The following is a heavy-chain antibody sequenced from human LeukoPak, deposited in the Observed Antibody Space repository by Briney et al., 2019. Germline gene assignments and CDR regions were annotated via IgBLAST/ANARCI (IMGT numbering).Heavy chain of an antibody. CDR1: GFTFSSYG. D-gene: IGHD6-13*01. CDR2: IRYDGSNK. V-gene: IGHV3-30*02. J-gene: IGHJ4*02. CDR3: ARDPPPFSNSSSWYFGY. Sequence: GGSLRLSCAASGFTFSSYGMHWVRQAPGKGLEWVAFIRYDGSNKYYADSVKGRFTISRDNSKNTLYLQMNSLRAGDTAVYYCARDPPPFSNSSSWYFGYWGQGTLVTVSS.